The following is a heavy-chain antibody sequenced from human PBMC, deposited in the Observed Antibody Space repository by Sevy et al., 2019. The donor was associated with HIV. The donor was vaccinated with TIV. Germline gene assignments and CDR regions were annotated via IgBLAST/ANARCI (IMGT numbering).Heavy chain of an antibody. V-gene: IGHV3-7*03. D-gene: IGHD6-13*01. CDR1: EFTFSGYW. J-gene: IGHJ4*02. CDR2: IRQDGSEK. Sequence: GGSLRLSCAASEFTFSGYWMNWVRQAPGKGPEWVANIRQDGSEKYYVDSVKGRFTISRDNAKNSLFLQMNSLRADDTAVYYCVREYEGGTAAAGGAFDYWGQGTLVTVSS. CDR3: VREYEGGTAAAGGAFDY.